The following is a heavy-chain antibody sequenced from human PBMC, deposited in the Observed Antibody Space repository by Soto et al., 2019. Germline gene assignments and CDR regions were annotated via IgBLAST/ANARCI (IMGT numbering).Heavy chain of an antibody. Sequence: RRLSCAASGFTVSIYAIHWVRHAPGKGLEWVAVISYDGSNKYYADSVKGRFTISRDHSKNTLYLKMNSLRAEDTAVYYCARDREPTIFGVVIPTRNQYGMDVWGQGATVTVS. CDR2: ISYDGSNK. CDR1: GFTVSIYA. D-gene: IGHD3-3*01. J-gene: IGHJ6*02. V-gene: IGHV3-30-3*01. CDR3: ARDREPTIFGVVIPTRNQYGMDV.